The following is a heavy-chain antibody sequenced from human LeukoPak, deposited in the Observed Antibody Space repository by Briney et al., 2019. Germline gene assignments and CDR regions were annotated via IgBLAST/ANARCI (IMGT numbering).Heavy chain of an antibody. Sequence: PGGSLRLSCAASGFTFSSYAMTWARQAPDKGLEWVSAISGSDGSTYYADSVKGRFTISRDDSQNTLYLQMNSLSAEDTAVYYCAKVETSGGANCYALDYWGQGTLATVSS. CDR3: AKVETSGGANCYALDY. D-gene: IGHD2-2*01. CDR1: GFTFSSYA. V-gene: IGHV3-23*01. CDR2: ISGSDGST. J-gene: IGHJ4*02.